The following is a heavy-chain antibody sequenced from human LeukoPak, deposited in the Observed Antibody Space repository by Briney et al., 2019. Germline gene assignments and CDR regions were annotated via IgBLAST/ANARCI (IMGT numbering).Heavy chain of an antibody. Sequence: PGGSLRLSCAASGLIFSSYWMSWVRQAPGKGLEWVANIKKDGSEMYYVDSVEGRFTISRDNSKNTVYLEMNSLRAEDTAVYYCARDETVTTLVSYYYYGMDVWGQGTTVTVSS. CDR1: GLIFSSYW. J-gene: IGHJ6*02. D-gene: IGHD4-23*01. V-gene: IGHV3-7*01. CDR2: IKKDGSEM. CDR3: ARDETVTTLVSYYYYGMDV.